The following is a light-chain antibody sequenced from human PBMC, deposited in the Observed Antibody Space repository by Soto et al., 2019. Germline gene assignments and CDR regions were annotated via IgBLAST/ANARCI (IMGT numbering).Light chain of an antibody. V-gene: IGLV2-14*03. J-gene: IGLJ3*02. Sequence: QSALTQPASVSGSPGQSITISCTGTSSDVGGYNSVPWYQQHPGKAPQLMIYEVSNRPSGVSNRFSGSKSGNTASLTISGLQAEDEADYYCCSYTDSNTWVFGGGTKLTVL. CDR2: EVS. CDR1: SSDVGGYNS. CDR3: CSYTDSNTWV.